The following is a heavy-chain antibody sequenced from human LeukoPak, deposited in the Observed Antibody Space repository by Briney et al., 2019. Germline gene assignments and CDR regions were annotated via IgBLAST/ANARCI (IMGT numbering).Heavy chain of an antibody. V-gene: IGHV3-23*01. Sequence: GGSLRLSCAASGFTFSSYSMNWVRQAPGKGLEWVSAISGSGGSTYYADSVKGRFTISRDNSKNTLYLQMNSLRAEDTAVYYCAKGQGWVAVAGTFDYWGQGTLVTVSS. CDR1: GFTFSSYS. CDR3: AKGQGWVAVAGTFDY. J-gene: IGHJ4*02. D-gene: IGHD6-19*01. CDR2: ISGSGGST.